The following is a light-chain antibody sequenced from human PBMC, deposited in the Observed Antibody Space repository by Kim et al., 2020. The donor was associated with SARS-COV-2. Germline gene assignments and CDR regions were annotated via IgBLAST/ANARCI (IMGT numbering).Light chain of an antibody. J-gene: IGKJ5*01. CDR3: QQYYSYPIT. CDR1: QGISRN. Sequence: ASTGDRFTITCRASQGISRNLAWYQQKPGKAPKLLIYAASTLQSGVPSRFSGSGSGTDFTLTISCLQSEDFATYYCQQYYSYPITFGQGTRLEIK. V-gene: IGKV1-8*01. CDR2: AAS.